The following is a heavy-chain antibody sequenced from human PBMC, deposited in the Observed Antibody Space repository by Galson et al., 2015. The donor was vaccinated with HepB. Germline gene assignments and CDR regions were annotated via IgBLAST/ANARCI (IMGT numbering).Heavy chain of an antibody. D-gene: IGHD6-19*01. CDR2: LSYDGRNI. J-gene: IGHJ4*02. CDR1: GFSFGSYD. V-gene: IGHV3-30*18. Sequence: SLRLSCAVSGFSFGSYDMHWVRQAPGKGLEWVAILSYDGRNIYSADSVKGRFTVSRDNSKNTLYLQLNSLRPEDTAVYYCAKDSRYISGWYTGRGGLDFWGQGTLVTVSS. CDR3: AKDSRYISGWYTGRGGLDF.